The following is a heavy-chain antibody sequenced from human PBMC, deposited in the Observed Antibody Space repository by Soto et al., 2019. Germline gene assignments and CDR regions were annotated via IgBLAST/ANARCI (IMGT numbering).Heavy chain of an antibody. Sequence: LSLTCTVSGGSISSSSYYWGWIRQPPGKGLEWIGSIYYSGSTYYNPSLKSRVTISVDTSKNQFSLKLSSVTAADTAVYYCARHHYYDSSGYLDYWGQGTQVTVSS. J-gene: IGHJ4*02. CDR2: IYYSGST. D-gene: IGHD3-22*01. CDR1: GGSISSSSYY. CDR3: ARHHYYDSSGYLDY. V-gene: IGHV4-39*01.